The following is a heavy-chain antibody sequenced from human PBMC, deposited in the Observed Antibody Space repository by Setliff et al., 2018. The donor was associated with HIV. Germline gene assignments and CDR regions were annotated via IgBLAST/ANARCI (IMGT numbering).Heavy chain of an antibody. J-gene: IGHJ4*01. CDR3: ARVFYYSAGSYSLDY. CDR2: MNPDTGYT. CDR1: GYSFLSYD. D-gene: IGHD3-10*01. Sequence: ASVKVSCKASGYSFLSYDISWVRQATGQGLEWMGWMNPDTGYTGFAQKFQGRVTITADKSTSTAYMEVNSLRFEDTAVYYCARVFYYSAGSYSLDYWGQETLVTVSS. V-gene: IGHV1-8*01.